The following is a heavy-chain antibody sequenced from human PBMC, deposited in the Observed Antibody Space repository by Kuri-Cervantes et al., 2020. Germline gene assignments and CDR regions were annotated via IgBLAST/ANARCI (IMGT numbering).Heavy chain of an antibody. J-gene: IGHJ4*02. CDR1: GGTFSSYG. Sequence: SVKVSCKASGGTFSSYGIGWVRQAPGQGLEWMGGIIPIFGTTDYAQKFQGRVTMTRDTSTSTVYMELSSLRSEDTAVYYCAIATHYYDSSGPDYWGQGTLVTVSS. D-gene: IGHD3-22*01. CDR3: AIATHYYDSSGPDY. CDR2: IIPIFGTT. V-gene: IGHV1-69*05.